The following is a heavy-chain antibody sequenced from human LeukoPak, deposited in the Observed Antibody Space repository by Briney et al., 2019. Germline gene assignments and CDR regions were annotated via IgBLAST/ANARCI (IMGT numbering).Heavy chain of an antibody. CDR2: IWYDGSNK. V-gene: IGHV3-33*01. J-gene: IGHJ6*02. Sequence: GRSLRLSCAASGFTFSSYGMHWVRQAPGKGLEWVAVIWYDGSNKYYADSVKGRFTISRDNSKNTLYLQMNSLRAEDTAVYYCRREGNYYYYGMDVWGQGTTVTVSS. CDR3: RREGNYYYYGMDV. CDR1: GFTFSSYG.